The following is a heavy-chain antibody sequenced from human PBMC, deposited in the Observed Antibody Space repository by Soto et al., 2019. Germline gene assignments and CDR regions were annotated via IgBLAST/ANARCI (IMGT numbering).Heavy chain of an antibody. D-gene: IGHD2-21*01. V-gene: IGHV1-8*02. Sequence: SVKVSCKASGYTISSYDINWVRQATGQGLEWMGWMNPNSGNTGYAQKFQGRVTMTRNTSISTAYMELSSLRSEDTAVYYCAMVILEEDAFDIWGQGTMVTVSS. CDR1: GYTISSYD. CDR3: AMVILEEDAFDI. J-gene: IGHJ3*02. CDR2: MNPNSGNT.